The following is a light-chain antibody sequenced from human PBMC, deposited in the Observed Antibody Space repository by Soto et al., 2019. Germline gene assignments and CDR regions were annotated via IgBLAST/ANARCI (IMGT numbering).Light chain of an antibody. J-gene: IGKJ4*01. CDR1: QGFSVY. CDR2: AAS. CDR3: QKYNGAPLT. V-gene: IGKV1-27*01. Sequence: DIQMTQSPSSLSASLGDRVTITCRARQGFSVYLAWFQQKPGKVPKLLIYAASTLQSGVPSRFSGSGTGTDFTFSISSLQPVDVATYYCQKYNGAPLTFGGGTKVEIK.